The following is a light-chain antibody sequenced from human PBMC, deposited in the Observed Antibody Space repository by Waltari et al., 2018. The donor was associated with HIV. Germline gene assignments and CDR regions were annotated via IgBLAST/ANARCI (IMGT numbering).Light chain of an antibody. CDR1: DVGSKS. V-gene: IGLV3-21*04. CDR3: QVWDRNSNHYV. J-gene: IGLJ1*01. CDR2: YDS. Sequence: SYVLTQPPSVSVAPGETARITCGGSDVGSKSVHWYQQKPGKAPMVVIFYDSERSSEIPERFSGFVSGNMATLTISGVEAGDEADYYCQVWDRNSNHYVFGSGTKVTVL.